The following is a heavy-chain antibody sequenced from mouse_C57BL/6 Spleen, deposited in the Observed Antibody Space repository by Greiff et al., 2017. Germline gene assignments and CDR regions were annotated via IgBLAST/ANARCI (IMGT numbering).Heavy chain of an antibody. CDR2: IHPNSGST. V-gene: IGHV1-64*01. D-gene: IGHD4-1*01. CDR3: ARSSWDVDGNY. J-gene: IGHJ2*01. CDR1: GYTFTSYW. Sequence: VQLQQPGAELVKPGASVKLSCKASGYTFTSYWMHWVKQRPGQGLEWIGMIHPNSGSTNYNEKFKSKATLTVDKSSSTAYMQLSSLTSEDSAVYYCARSSWDVDGNYWGQGTTLTVSS.